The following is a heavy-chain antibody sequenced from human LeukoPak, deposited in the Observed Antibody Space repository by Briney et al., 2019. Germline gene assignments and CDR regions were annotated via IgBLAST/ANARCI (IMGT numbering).Heavy chain of an antibody. V-gene: IGHV3-21*01. CDR2: ISSSSSYI. CDR1: GFTFSSYA. CDR3: ARDRQPYSSGWPIDY. Sequence: PGGSLRLSCAASGFTFSSYAMNRVRQAPGKGLEWVSSISSSSSYIYYADSVKGRFTISRDNAKNSLYLQMNSLRAEDTAVYYCARDRQPYSSGWPIDYWGQGTLVTVSS. D-gene: IGHD6-19*01. J-gene: IGHJ4*02.